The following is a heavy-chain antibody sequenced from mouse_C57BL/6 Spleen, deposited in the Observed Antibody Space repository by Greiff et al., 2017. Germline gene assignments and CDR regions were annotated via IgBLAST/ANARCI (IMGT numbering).Heavy chain of an antibody. CDR2: IDPSDSYT. Sequence: QVQLQQPGAELVRPGPSVKLSCKASGYTFTSYWMHWVKQRPGQGLEWIGVIDPSDSYTNYNQKFKGKATLTVDTSSSTAYMQLSSLTSEDSAVYYCARAYYSNYTWFAYWGQGTLVTVSA. V-gene: IGHV1-59*01. D-gene: IGHD2-5*01. CDR3: ARAYYSNYTWFAY. CDR1: GYTFTSYW. J-gene: IGHJ3*01.